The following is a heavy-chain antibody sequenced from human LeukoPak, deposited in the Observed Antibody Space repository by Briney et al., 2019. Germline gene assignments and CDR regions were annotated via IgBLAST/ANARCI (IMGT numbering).Heavy chain of an antibody. CDR2: INRNTGNT. CDR1: GYTFTSYD. CDR3: ARVNGGFDI. Sequence: ASVKVSCKASGYTFTSYDINWVRQAPGQGLEWMGWINRNTGNTGYAQKFQGRVTITRNTSISTAYMELSGLKSEDTAVYFCARVNGGFDIWGQGTTVTVSP. V-gene: IGHV1-8*01. J-gene: IGHJ3*02. D-gene: IGHD4-23*01.